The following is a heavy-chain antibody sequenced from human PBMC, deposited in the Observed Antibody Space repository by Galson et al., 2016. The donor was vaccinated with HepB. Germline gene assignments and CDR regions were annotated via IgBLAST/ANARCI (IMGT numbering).Heavy chain of an antibody. CDR3: ARGGRWLRLFPFDS. D-gene: IGHD6-19*01. CDR1: GFSFSNYW. Sequence: SLRLSCAGSGFSFSNYWMSWVRQAPGKGLELLANIKHDASEEYYVDSFKGRLTISRDKATNSLFLEMNSLTAEDTAVYYCARGGRWLRLFPFDSWGHGTLVTVSS. J-gene: IGHJ4*01. CDR2: IKHDASEE. V-gene: IGHV3-7*04.